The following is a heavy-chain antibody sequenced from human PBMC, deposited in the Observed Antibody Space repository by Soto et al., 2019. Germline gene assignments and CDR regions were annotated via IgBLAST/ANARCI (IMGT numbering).Heavy chain of an antibody. CDR2: ISYDGSNK. V-gene: IGHV3-30*03. D-gene: IGHD3-10*01. CDR1: GFTFSSYG. J-gene: IGHJ3*02. CDR3: AYIAPITMLRSGAFDI. Sequence: GGSLRLSCAASGFTFSSYGMHWVRQAPGKGLEWVAVISYDGSNKYYADSVKGRFTISRDNSKNTLYLQMNSLRAEDTAVYYCAYIAPITMLRSGAFDIWGQGTMVTVSS.